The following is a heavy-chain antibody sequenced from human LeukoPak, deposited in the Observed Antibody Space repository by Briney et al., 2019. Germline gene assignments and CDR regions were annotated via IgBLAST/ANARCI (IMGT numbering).Heavy chain of an antibody. J-gene: IGHJ4*02. Sequence: GGSLRLSCAASGFTFDDYAMHWVRQAPGEGLEWVSGISWNSGSIGYADSVKGRFTISSDNAKNSLYLQMNSLRAEDTALYYCAKDRPDGDQLFEFDYWGQGTLVTVSS. CDR3: AKDRPDGDQLFEFDY. CDR1: GFTFDDYA. D-gene: IGHD2-2*01. V-gene: IGHV3-9*01. CDR2: ISWNSGSI.